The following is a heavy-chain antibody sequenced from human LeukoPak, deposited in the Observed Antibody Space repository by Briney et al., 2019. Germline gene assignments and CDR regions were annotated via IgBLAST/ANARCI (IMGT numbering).Heavy chain of an antibody. V-gene: IGHV4-39*07. J-gene: IGHJ4*02. CDR2: IYYSGST. Sequence: SETLSLTCTVSGGSISGSSYYWGWIRQPPGKGLEWIGSIYYSGSTYYNPSLKSRVTISVDTSKNQFSLKLSSVTAADTAAYYCARDIAVAGRGGGSDYWGQGTLVTVSS. D-gene: IGHD6-19*01. CDR1: GGSISGSSYY. CDR3: ARDIAVAGRGGGSDY.